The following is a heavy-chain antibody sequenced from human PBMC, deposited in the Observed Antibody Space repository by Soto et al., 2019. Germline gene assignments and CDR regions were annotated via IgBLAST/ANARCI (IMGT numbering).Heavy chain of an antibody. CDR1: GGTFSSYA. J-gene: IGHJ6*02. CDR2: IIPIFGTA. V-gene: IGHV1-69*01. D-gene: IGHD6-6*01. Sequence: QVQLVQSGAEVKKPGSSVKVSCKASGGTFSSYAISWVRQAPGQRLEWMGGIIPIFGTANYSQKFKGRVTMTADESTSIGYMERRSVRSEDTAVYYCARAGIAARQSYCHGMDFWGQGTTVTVS. CDR3: ARAGIAARQSYCHGMDF.